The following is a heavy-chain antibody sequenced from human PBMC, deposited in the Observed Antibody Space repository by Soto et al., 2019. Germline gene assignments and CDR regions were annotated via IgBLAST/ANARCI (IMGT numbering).Heavy chain of an antibody. J-gene: IGHJ4*02. V-gene: IGHV4-39*01. D-gene: IGHD5-18*01. CDR2: IYYSGST. Sequence: SETLSLTCTVSGGSISSSSYYWGWIRHPPGKGLEWIGSIYYSGSTYYNPSLKSRVTISVDTSKNQFSLKLSSVTAADTAVYYCARLHLDGYSYGYFDYWGQGTLVTVSS. CDR1: GGSISSSSYY. CDR3: ARLHLDGYSYGYFDY.